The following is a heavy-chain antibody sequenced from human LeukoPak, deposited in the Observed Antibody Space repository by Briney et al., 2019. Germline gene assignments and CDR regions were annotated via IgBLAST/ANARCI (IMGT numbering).Heavy chain of an antibody. J-gene: IGHJ3*02. CDR3: ARSYDGDAFDI. Sequence: SETLSLTCAVSGGSISSGGHSWSWIRQPPGKGLEWIGYIYHSGSTYYNPSLKSRVTISVDRSKNQFSLKLSSVTAADTAVYYCARSYDGDAFDIWGQGTMVTVSS. CDR1: GGSISSGGHS. CDR2: IYHSGST. D-gene: IGHD3-22*01. V-gene: IGHV4-30-2*01.